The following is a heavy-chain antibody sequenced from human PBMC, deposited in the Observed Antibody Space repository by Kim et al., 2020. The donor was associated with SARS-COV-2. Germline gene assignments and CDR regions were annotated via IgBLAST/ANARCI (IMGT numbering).Heavy chain of an antibody. CDR1: GFTFSSYE. Sequence: GGSLRLSCAASGFTFSSYEMNWVRQAPGKGLEWVSYISSSGSTIYYADSVKGRFTISRDNAKNSLYLQMNSLRAEDTAVYYCARDLRAALSGYGDTRDGYWGQGTLVTVSS. D-gene: IGHD4-17*01. CDR3: ARDLRAALSGYGDTRDGY. CDR2: ISSSGSTI. J-gene: IGHJ4*02. V-gene: IGHV3-48*03.